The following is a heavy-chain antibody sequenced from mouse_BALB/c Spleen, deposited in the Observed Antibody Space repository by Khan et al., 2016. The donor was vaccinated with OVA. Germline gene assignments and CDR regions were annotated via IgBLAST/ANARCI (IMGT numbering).Heavy chain of an antibody. J-gene: IGHJ1*01. CDR2: IYYSGIS. D-gene: IGHD1-1*01. V-gene: IGHV3-5*02. Sequence: EVQLQESGPGLVKPSQTVSLTCTVTGISITTRNYRWSWIRQFPGNKLEWIGYIYYSGISTYNLSSTSRVSTTRDTSKNQFFLEMSSLTAEDTATYYCARDEYYGYWYFDVWGAGTTVTVSS. CDR1: GISITTRNYR. CDR3: ARDEYYGYWYFDV.